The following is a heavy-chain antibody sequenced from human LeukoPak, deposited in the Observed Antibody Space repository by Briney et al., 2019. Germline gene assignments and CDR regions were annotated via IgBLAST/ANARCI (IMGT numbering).Heavy chain of an antibody. Sequence: GGSLRLSCAASGCTFSSYSMNWVRQAPGKGLEWVSSISSSSSYIYYADSVKGRFTISRDNAKNSLYLQINSLRAEDTAVYYCARATTVTTSPYYYYGMDVWGQGTTVTVSS. V-gene: IGHV3-21*01. D-gene: IGHD4-11*01. CDR1: GCTFSSYS. J-gene: IGHJ6*02. CDR2: ISSSSSYI. CDR3: ARATTVTTSPYYYYGMDV.